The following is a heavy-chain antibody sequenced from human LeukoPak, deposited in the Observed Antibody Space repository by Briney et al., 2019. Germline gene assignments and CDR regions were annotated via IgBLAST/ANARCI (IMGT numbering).Heavy chain of an antibody. Sequence: ASVKVSCKASGGTFSSYAISWVRQAPGQGLEWMGGIIPIFGTANYAQKFQGRVMITADESTSTAYMELSSLRSEDTAVYYCARDRCSSTSCYNWFDPWGQGTLVTVSS. D-gene: IGHD2-2*01. CDR3: ARDRCSSTSCYNWFDP. J-gene: IGHJ5*02. V-gene: IGHV1-69*13. CDR1: GGTFSSYA. CDR2: IIPIFGTA.